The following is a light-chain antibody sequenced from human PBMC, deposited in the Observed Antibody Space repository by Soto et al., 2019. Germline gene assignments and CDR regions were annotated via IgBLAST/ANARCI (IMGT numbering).Light chain of an antibody. CDR2: GVS. CDR3: QHYNSYSEA. J-gene: IGKJ1*01. CDR1: QSVIGRQ. V-gene: IGKV3-20*01. Sequence: EIFLTQSPGPLSLSPGARATLSCRASQSVIGRQLAWYQHKPGQAPRLLIYGVSTRATGIPDRFTGSGSGTEFTLTISSLQPDDFATYYCQHYNSYSEAFGQGTKVDIK.